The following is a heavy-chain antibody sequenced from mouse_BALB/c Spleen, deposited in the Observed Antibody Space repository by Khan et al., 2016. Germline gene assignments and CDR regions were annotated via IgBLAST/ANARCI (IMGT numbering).Heavy chain of an antibody. V-gene: IGHV11-2*02. CDR3: MRYNYDYWYFDV. CDR2: INSDGSAI. J-gene: IGHJ1*01. CDR1: GFTFSGFW. Sequence: EVQLLETGGGLVQPGGLRGLSCEGSGFTFSGFWMSWVRQTPGKTLEWIGDINSDGSAINYAPSIKDRFTIFRDNDKSTLYLQMSNVRSEDTATYFCMRYNYDYWYFDVWGAGTTVTVSS. D-gene: IGHD2-4*01.